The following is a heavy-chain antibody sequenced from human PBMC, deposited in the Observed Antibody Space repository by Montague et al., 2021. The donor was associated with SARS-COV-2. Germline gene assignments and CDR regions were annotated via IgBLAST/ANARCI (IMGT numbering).Heavy chain of an antibody. CDR2: ISYDGSKK. J-gene: IGHJ4*02. CDR1: GFTFSTYP. V-gene: IGHV3-30*04. D-gene: IGHD6-13*01. CDR3: AKEQYSSSWSDCDY. Sequence: SLRLSCAASGFTFSTYPMHWVRQAPGKGLEWLVVISYDGSKKDYADSVKGRFTISRDNSENMLYLQMNSLRAEDTAVYYCAKEQYSSSWSDCDYWGQGTVVAVSS.